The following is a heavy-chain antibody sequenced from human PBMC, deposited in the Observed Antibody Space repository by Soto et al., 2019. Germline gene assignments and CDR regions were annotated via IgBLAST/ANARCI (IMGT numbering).Heavy chain of an antibody. CDR1: GFIFGSYW. CDR2: IKRDGSEK. CDR3: ARVRATDYEIDY. Sequence: GSLRLSCTASGFIFGSYWMTWVRHVPGKGLQWVANIKRDGSEKYYVDFVKGRFTISRDNADNSVFLDMNNLRVDDTATYYCARVRATDYEIDYWGQGALVTVSS. J-gene: IGHJ4*02. D-gene: IGHD4-17*01. V-gene: IGHV3-7*03.